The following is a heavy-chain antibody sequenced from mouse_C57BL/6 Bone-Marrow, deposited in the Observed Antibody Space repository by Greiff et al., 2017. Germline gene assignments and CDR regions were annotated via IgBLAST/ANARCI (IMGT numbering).Heavy chain of an antibody. D-gene: IGHD1-1*01. CDR1: GYTFTSYW. CDR2: IDPSDSYT. J-gene: IGHJ3*01. V-gene: IGHV1-69*01. Sequence: QVQLQQPGAELVMPGASVKLSCKASGYTFTSYWMHWVKQRPGQGLEWIGEIDPSDSYTNYNQKFKGKSTLTVDKSSSTAYMQLSSLTSEDSAVYYCARGDYYGRPFAYWGQGTLVTVSA. CDR3: ARGDYYGRPFAY.